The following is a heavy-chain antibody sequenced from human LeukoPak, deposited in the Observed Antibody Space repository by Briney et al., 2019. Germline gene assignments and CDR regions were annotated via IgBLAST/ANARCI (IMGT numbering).Heavy chain of an antibody. CDR2: ITLSRTTI. J-gene: IGHJ4*02. CDR3: ARETPDSSSWTAFDF. V-gene: IGHV3-48*02. D-gene: IGHD6-13*01. Sequence: GGSLRLSCAASGFTFSSYSMNWVRQAPGKGLEWVAYITLSRTTIYYADSVKGRFTISRDNAKNSLSLQMNSLRDEDTAVYYCARETPDSSSWTAFDFWGQGTLVTVSS. CDR1: GFTFSSYS.